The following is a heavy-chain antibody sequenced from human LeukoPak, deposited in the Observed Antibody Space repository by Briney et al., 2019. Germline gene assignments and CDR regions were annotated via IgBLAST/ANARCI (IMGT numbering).Heavy chain of an antibody. D-gene: IGHD3-22*01. CDR2: INPSGGSA. CDR3: ARDVASSGYYWD. Sequence: ASVKVSCKASGYTFTSYYMHWVRQAPGQGLEWMGIINPSGGSASYAQKFQGRVTMTRDTSTSTVYIEVSSLRSEDTAVYYCARDVASSGYYWDWGQGTLVTVSS. CDR1: GYTFTSYY. V-gene: IGHV1-46*01. J-gene: IGHJ4*02.